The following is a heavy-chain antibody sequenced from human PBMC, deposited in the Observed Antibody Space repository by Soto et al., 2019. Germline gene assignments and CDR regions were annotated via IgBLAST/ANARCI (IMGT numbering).Heavy chain of an antibody. V-gene: IGHV4-39*01. Sequence: TSETLSLTCTVSGGSISSSSYYWGWIRQPPGKGLEWIGSIYYSGSTYYNPSLKSRVTISVDTSKNQFSLKLSSVTAADTSVYYCARLAYSSGWLDYWGQGTLVTVSS. CDR3: ARLAYSSGWLDY. CDR1: GGSISSSSYY. J-gene: IGHJ4*02. CDR2: IYYSGST. D-gene: IGHD6-19*01.